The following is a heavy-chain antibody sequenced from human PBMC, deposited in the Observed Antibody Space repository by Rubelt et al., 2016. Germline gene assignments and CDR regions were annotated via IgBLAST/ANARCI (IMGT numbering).Heavy chain of an antibody. V-gene: IGHV3-66*01. CDR1: GFTFTSYA. D-gene: IGHD4-17*01. Sequence: EVQLAESGGGSVQPGGSVRLSCEASGFTFTSYAMHWVRQAPGKGLEWVSVIYSGGSSHYADSVKGRFTISRDNAKKDLYLQMNSLRAEDTAVYYCARTDYGDYNDAFDIWGQGTMVTVSS. CDR3: ARTDYGDYNDAFDI. J-gene: IGHJ3*02. CDR2: IYSGGSS.